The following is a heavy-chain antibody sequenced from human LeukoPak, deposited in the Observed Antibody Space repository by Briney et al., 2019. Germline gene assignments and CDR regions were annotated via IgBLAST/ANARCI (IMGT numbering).Heavy chain of an antibody. CDR1: GFTFSSYW. Sequence: TGGSLRLSCVASGFTFSSYWMSWVRQSPGKGLQWVANIKQDGTEKYYVDSVKGRFTISRDSAKNSLYLQMNSLRAEDTAVYYCAREWVSTDYWGQGTLVTVSS. J-gene: IGHJ4*02. CDR2: IKQDGTEK. D-gene: IGHD5/OR15-5a*01. CDR3: AREWVSTDY. V-gene: IGHV3-7*01.